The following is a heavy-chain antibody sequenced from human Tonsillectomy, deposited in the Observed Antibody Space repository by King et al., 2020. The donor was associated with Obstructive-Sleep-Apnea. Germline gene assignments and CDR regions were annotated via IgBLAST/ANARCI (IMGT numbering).Heavy chain of an antibody. J-gene: IGHJ4*02. CDR1: GGTFSSYA. V-gene: IGHV1-69*09. Sequence: QLVQSGAEVKKPGSSVKVSCKASGGTFSSYAISWVRQAPGQGLEWMGGIIPILGIANYAPKFQGRVTITADKSTRPAYMSLGSLRSEDTAVYYCAGDVGRRDGDNGVFEYWGQGTLVTVSS. CDR2: IIPILGIA. D-gene: IGHD5-24*01. CDR3: AGDVGRRDGDNGVFEY.